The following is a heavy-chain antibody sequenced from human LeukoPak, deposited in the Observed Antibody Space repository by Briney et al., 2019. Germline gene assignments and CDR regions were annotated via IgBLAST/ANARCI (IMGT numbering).Heavy chain of an antibody. CDR1: GYTFTSYG. V-gene: IGHV1-18*01. CDR3: ARDFHGDYGSWFDP. J-gene: IGHJ5*02. CDR2: ISAYNGNT. Sequence: GASVKVSCKASGYTFTSYGISWVRQAPGYGLEWMGWISAYNGNTNYAQKLQGRVTMTTDTSTSTAYMELRSPRSDDTAVYYCARDFHGDYGSWFDPWGQGTLVTVSS. D-gene: IGHD4-17*01.